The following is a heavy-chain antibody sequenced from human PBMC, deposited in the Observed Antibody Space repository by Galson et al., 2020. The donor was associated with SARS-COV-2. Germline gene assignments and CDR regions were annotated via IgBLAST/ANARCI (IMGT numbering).Heavy chain of an antibody. Sequence: GESLKISCAASGFTFSSYAMHWVRQAPGKGLEWVAVISYDGSNKYYADSVKGRFTISRDNSKNTLYLQMNSLRAEDTAVYYCASGGAYYDSPLDYWGQGTLVTVSS. D-gene: IGHD3-22*01. V-gene: IGHV3-30*04. CDR3: ASGGAYYDSPLDY. J-gene: IGHJ4*02. CDR2: ISYDGSNK. CDR1: GFTFSSYA.